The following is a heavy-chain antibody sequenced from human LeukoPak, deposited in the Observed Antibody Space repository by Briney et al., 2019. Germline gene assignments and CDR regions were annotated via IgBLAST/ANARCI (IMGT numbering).Heavy chain of an antibody. J-gene: IGHJ4*02. CDR1: GFSVSSGY. CDR3: AADNTWVDY. D-gene: IGHD7-27*01. Sequence: PGGSLRLSCAASGFSVSSGYMTWVRQAPGKGLEWVSIIYTDGRTNYADSLKGRFTVSRDNSENTLYLQMNSLRAEDTAVYYCAADNTWVDYWGQGTLVTVSS. CDR2: IYTDGRT. V-gene: IGHV3-53*01.